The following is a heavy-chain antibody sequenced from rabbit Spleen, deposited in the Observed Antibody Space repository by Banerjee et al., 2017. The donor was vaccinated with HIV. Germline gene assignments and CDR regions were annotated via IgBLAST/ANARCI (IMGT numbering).Heavy chain of an antibody. CDR2: INTATGKG. J-gene: IGHJ6*01. Sequence: QEQLVESGGGLVQPEGSLTLTCKASRFSFSDRDVMCWVRQAPGKGLEWIACINTATGKGVYANWAKGRFTISKTSSTTVTLQMTSLTAADTATYFCAREWYSITTIYRYTYAHGMDLWGPGTLVTVS. CDR1: RFSFSDRDV. CDR3: AREWYSITTIYRYTYAHGMDL. D-gene: IGHD6-1*01. V-gene: IGHV1S45*01.